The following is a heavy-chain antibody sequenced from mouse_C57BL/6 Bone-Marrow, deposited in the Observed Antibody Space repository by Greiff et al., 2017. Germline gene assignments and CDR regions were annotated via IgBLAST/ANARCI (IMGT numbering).Heavy chain of an antibody. CDR1: GYTFTSYW. J-gene: IGHJ2*01. V-gene: IGHV1-64*01. CDR2: IHPNSGST. Sequence: QVQLQQPGAELVKPGASVKLSCKASGYTFTSYWMHWVKQRPGQGLEWIGMIHPNSGSTNYKEKFKSKATLTVDKSSSTAYMQLSSLTSGDSAVYYCARNAYYSNWDYWGQGTTLTVSS. CDR3: ARNAYYSNWDY. D-gene: IGHD2-5*01.